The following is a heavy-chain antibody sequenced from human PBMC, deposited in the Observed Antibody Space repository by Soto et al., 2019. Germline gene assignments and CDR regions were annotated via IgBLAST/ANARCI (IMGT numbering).Heavy chain of an antibody. Sequence: GGSLRLSCAASGFTFSSYAMHWVRQAPGKGLEWVAVISYDGSNKYYADSVKGRFTISRDNSKNTLYLQMNSLRAEDTAVYYCARSFRSGPYYYGMDVWGQGTTVTVSS. CDR2: ISYDGSNK. CDR1: GFTFSSYA. D-gene: IGHD1-26*01. J-gene: IGHJ6*02. V-gene: IGHV3-30-3*01. CDR3: ARSFRSGPYYYGMDV.